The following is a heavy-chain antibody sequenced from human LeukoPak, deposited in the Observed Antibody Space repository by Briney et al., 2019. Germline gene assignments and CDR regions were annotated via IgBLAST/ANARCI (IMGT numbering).Heavy chain of an antibody. CDR2: VSYSGGST. Sequence: PGGSLRLSCAASGFTFSSYAMSWVRQAPGKGLEWVSSVSYSGGSTYYADSVKGRFTISRDNSKDTLYLQMNSLRGDDTAVFYCARSGRVTVAAMRYFDYWGQGTLVTVSS. CDR3: ARSGRVTVAAMRYFDY. J-gene: IGHJ4*02. D-gene: IGHD5-12*01. V-gene: IGHV3-23*01. CDR1: GFTFSSYA.